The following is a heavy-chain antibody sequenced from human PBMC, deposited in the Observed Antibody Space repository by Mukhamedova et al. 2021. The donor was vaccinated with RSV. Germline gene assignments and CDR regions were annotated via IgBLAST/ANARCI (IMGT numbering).Heavy chain of an antibody. CDR3: ARGGAAAGTTFDY. Sequence: GLEWVSYISSSSTIYYADSVKGRFTISRDNAKNSLYLQMYSLRAEDTAVYYCARGGAAAGTTFDYWGQGTLVTVSS. V-gene: IGHV3-69-1*01. CDR2: ISSSSTI. J-gene: IGHJ4*02. D-gene: IGHD6-13*01.